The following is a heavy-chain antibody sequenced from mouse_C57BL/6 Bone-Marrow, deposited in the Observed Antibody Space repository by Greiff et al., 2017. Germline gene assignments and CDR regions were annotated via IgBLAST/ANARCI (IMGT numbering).Heavy chain of an antibody. V-gene: IGHV5-6*01. Sequence: EVKLVESGGDLVKPGGSLKLSCAASGFTFSSYGMSWVRQTPDKRLEWVATISGGGSYTYYPDSVKGRFTISRDNAKNTLYLQMSSLKSEDTAMYYCARPLRYPFAYWGQGTLVTVSA. D-gene: IGHD1-1*01. J-gene: IGHJ3*01. CDR3: ARPLRYPFAY. CDR2: ISGGGSYT. CDR1: GFTFSSYG.